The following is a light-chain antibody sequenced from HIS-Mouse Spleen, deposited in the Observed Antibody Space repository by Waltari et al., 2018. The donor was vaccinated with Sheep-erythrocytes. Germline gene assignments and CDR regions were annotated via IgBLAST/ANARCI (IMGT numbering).Light chain of an antibody. CDR3: QAWDSSTAWNVV. CDR2: QDS. Sequence: SYELTQPPSVSVSPGQTASITCSGDKLGDKYACGYQQKPGPSPVLVIYQDSKRPSGIPERFSGSNSGNTATLTISGTQAMDEADYYCQAWDSSTAWNVVFGGGTKLTVL. J-gene: IGLJ2*01. CDR1: KLGDKY. V-gene: IGLV3-1*01.